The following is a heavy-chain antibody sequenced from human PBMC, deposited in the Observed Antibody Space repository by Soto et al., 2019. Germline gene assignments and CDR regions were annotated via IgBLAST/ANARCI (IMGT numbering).Heavy chain of an antibody. Sequence: SXKVSCKVSGYTXTSYGISWVRQAPGHGLAWMGWIIAYNCNTNYAQKRQGIVTMTTDTSTSTAYMELRSLRSDHTAVYYWATGGVQLERPGYYHYGMDVWGQGTTGTVSS. CDR1: GYTXTSYG. D-gene: IGHD1-1*01. CDR3: ATGGVQLERPGYYHYGMDV. J-gene: IGHJ6*02. CDR2: IIAYNCNT. V-gene: IGHV1-18*04.